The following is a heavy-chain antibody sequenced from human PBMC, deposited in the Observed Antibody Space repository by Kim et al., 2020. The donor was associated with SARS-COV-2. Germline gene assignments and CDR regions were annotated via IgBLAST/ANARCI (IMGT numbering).Heavy chain of an antibody. CDR2: IYSGGST. D-gene: IGHD1-26*01. Sequence: GGSLRLSCAASGFTVSSNYMSWVRQAPGKGLEWVSVIYSGGSTYYADSVKGRFTISRDNSKNTLYLQMNSLRAEDTAVYYCASGPGTLYSGSYFFYYYGMDVWGQGTTVTVSS. J-gene: IGHJ6*02. CDR3: ASGPGTLYSGSYFFYYYGMDV. CDR1: GFTVSSNY. V-gene: IGHV3-66*01.